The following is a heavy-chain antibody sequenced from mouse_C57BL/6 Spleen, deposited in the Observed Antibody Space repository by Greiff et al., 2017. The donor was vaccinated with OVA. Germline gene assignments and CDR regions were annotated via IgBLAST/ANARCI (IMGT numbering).Heavy chain of an antibody. Sequence: VKLQESGAELVKPGASVKISCKASGYAFSSYWMTWVKQRPGQGLEWIGQIYPGDGDTNYNGKFKGKATLTADKSSSTAYMQLSSLTSEDSAVYFCASNYYFDYWGQGTTLTVSS. J-gene: IGHJ2*01. CDR2: IYPGDGDT. CDR3: ASNYYFDY. CDR1: GYAFSSYW. V-gene: IGHV1-80*01.